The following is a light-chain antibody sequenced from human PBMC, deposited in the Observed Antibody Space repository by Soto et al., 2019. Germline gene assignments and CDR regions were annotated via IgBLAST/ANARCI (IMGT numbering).Light chain of an antibody. CDR2: DAS. J-gene: IGKJ4*01. Sequence: EIVLTQSPATLSLSPGERATLSCRASQSVSSYLAWYQQKPGQAPRLLIYDASNRATGIPARFSGRGSGTDFTLTISSLEPEDFAVYYCQQRSNWPPLTFGGGTNVEIK. CDR3: QQRSNWPPLT. CDR1: QSVSSY. V-gene: IGKV3-11*01.